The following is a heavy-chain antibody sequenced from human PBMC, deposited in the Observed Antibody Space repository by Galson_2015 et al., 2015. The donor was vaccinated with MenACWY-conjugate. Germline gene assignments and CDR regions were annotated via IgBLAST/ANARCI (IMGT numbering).Heavy chain of an antibody. D-gene: IGHD3-9*01. CDR1: GYTFTSYG. J-gene: IGHJ4*02. V-gene: IGHV1-18*01. Sequence: QSGAEVKKPGASVKVSCKASGYTFTSYGISWVRQAPGQGLEWMGWISAYNGNTNYAQKLQGRVTMTTDTSTRIAYMELRSLRSDDTAVYYCAGGYRLVILRSLNCLDYWGQGTLVTVSS. CDR2: ISAYNGNT. CDR3: AGGYRLVILRSLNCLDY.